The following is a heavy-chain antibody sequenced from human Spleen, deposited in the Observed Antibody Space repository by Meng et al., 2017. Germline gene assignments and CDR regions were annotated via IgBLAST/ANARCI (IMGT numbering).Heavy chain of an antibody. CDR2: IHHSGTT. CDR1: GYSISSGYY. V-gene: IGHV4-38-2*02. J-gene: IGHJ6*02. D-gene: IGHD2-21*02. CDR3: AGGAVVTLIFYHAMDV. Sequence: ESLKISCTVSGYSISSGYYWGWIRQPPGKGLEWIGSIHHSGTTYYKLSLISRVSVSVDTSENQFSLKVTSVTAADTAVYYCAGGAVVTLIFYHAMDVWGQGTTVTVSS.